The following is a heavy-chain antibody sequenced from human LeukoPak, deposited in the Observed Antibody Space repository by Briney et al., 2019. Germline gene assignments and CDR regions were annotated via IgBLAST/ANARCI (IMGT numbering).Heavy chain of an antibody. Sequence: GGSLRLSCAASGVTFSSHVMSWVRQTPAKGLEWVSAISGNCKTTNYTDSVRGRFIISRDNSKNKVYLQMNSLRAEDTATYYCAREPVSSGSIKWFDPGGQGTLVTV. V-gene: IGHV3-23*01. CDR2: ISGNCKTT. CDR3: AREPVSSGSIKWFDP. D-gene: IGHD3-3*01. J-gene: IGHJ5*02. CDR1: GVTFSSHV.